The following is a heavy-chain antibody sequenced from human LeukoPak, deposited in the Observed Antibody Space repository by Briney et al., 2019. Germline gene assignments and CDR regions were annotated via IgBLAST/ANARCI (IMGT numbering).Heavy chain of an antibody. CDR3: ARGRDIAVVPAAFDY. Sequence: GASVKVSCKASGYTFTGYYMHWVRQAPGQGLEWMGWIYPNSGGTNYAQKFQGRVTMTRDTSISTAYMELSRLRSDDTAVYYCARGRDIAVVPAAFDYWGQGTLVTVSS. V-gene: IGHV1-2*02. CDR1: GYTFTGYY. CDR2: IYPNSGGT. J-gene: IGHJ4*02. D-gene: IGHD2-2*01.